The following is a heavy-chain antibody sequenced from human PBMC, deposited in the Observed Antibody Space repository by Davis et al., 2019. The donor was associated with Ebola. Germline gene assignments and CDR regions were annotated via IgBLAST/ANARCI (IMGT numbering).Heavy chain of an antibody. V-gene: IGHV3-11*06. CDR2: ISSTSTYT. CDR3: SRGRVEDDV. Sequence: PGRSLRLSCVASGFTFSDYYMSWNRQAPGKGLEWISYISSTSTYTNYADSVKGRFTISRDNAKNSVYLQMDSLRAEDTAVYYCSRGRVEDDVWGQGTKVTVSS. D-gene: IGHD5-24*01. CDR1: GFTFSDYY. J-gene: IGHJ3*01.